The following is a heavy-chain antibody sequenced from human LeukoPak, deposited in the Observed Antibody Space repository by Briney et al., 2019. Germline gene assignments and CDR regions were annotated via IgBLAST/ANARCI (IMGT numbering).Heavy chain of an antibody. V-gene: IGHV3-33*01. Sequence: GGSLRLPCAASGFTFSSFGMHWVRQAPGKGLEWVAIIWYDGGNKYYADSVKGRFTISRDNSKNTLYLQMKSLRAEDTAVYYCARVFQGDGDKPYGMDVWGQGTTVTVSS. J-gene: IGHJ6*02. D-gene: IGHD5-24*01. CDR2: IWYDGGNK. CDR3: ARVFQGDGDKPYGMDV. CDR1: GFTFSSFG.